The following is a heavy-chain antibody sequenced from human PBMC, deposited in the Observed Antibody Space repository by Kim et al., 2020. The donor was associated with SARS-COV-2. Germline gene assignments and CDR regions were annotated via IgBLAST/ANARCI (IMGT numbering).Heavy chain of an antibody. CDR3: AKDIVPDYPLSDPLSTP. J-gene: IGHJ5*02. Sequence: GGSLRLSCAASGFTFSAYTMTWVRQAPGKRLEWVSSISSSGAYIYYADSLSGRFTISRDNAENSLHLQLNNLRDEDTAVYYCAKDIVPDYPLSDPLSTPWGQGTLVIVSS. V-gene: IGHV3-21*01. CDR1: GFTFSAYT. D-gene: IGHD4-17*01. CDR2: ISSSGAYI.